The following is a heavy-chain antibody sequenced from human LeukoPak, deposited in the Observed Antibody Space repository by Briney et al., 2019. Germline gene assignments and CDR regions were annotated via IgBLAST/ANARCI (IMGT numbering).Heavy chain of an antibody. J-gene: IGHJ3*02. CDR3: ARDCSSTSCYYAFDI. V-gene: IGHV4-31*03. CDR2: IYYSGST. CDR1: GGSISSGGYY. Sequence: SQTLSLTCTVSGGSISSGGYYWSWIRQHPGKGLEWIGYIYYSGSTCYNPSLKSRVTISVDTSKNQFSLKLSSVTAADMAVYYCARDCSSTSCYYAFDIWGQGTMVTVSS. D-gene: IGHD2-2*01.